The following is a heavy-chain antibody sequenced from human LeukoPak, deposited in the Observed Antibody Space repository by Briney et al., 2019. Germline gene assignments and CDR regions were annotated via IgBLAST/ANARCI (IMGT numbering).Heavy chain of an antibody. D-gene: IGHD5-24*01. V-gene: IGHV3-30*02. CDR2: MRNDGSNK. CDR3: AKPKRLAHSAFDI. J-gene: IGHJ3*02. CDR1: GFTFSSDG. Sequence: GGSLRLSCAASGFTFSSDGMHWVRQAPGEWMERVSIMRNDGSNKYYADSVKGRRTISRDNSKNTLYLQMNSLRAEDTAVYYCAKPKRLAHSAFDIWGQGTMVTVSS.